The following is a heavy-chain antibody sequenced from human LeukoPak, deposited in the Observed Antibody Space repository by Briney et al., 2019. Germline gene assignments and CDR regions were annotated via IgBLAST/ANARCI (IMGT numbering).Heavy chain of an antibody. CDR2: IIPILGIA. CDR3: ARDQSITMINWFDP. D-gene: IGHD3-22*01. Sequence: SVKVSCKASGGTFSSYAISWVRQAPGQGLEWMGRIIPILGIANYAQKFQGRVTITADKSTSTAYMEPSSLRSEDTAVYYCARDQSITMINWFDPWGQGTLVTVSS. V-gene: IGHV1-69*04. J-gene: IGHJ5*02. CDR1: GGTFSSYA.